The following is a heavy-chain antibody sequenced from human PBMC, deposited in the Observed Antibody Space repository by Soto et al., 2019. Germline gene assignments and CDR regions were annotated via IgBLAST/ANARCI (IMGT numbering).Heavy chain of an antibody. D-gene: IGHD2-21*02. Sequence: GAGPTLVNPTESLTLICTVSGFSLSNARMGVSWIRQPPGKALVWLAHIFSNDEKFYSTSMKSRLTISKDTSTGQVVLTMTNMGPLYPATYNCARIREVGTAILGFDPWGRGTLVTVSS. CDR2: IFSNDEK. J-gene: IGHJ5*02. V-gene: IGHV2-26*01. CDR3: ARIREVGTAILGFDP. CDR1: GFSLSNARMG.